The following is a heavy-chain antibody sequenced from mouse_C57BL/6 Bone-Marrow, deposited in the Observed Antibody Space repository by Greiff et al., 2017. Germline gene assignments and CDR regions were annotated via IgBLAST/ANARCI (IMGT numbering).Heavy chain of an antibody. Sequence: EVQLVESGGGLVQPGGSLKFSCAASGFTFSDYYMYWVRQTPEKRLEWVAYISNGGGSTYYPDTVKGRFTISRDNAKNTMYLQLSRLKSEDTAMYYCARHDSSSWFAYWGQGTLVTVSA. CDR1: GFTFSDYY. D-gene: IGHD1-1*01. V-gene: IGHV5-12*01. CDR3: ARHDSSSWFAY. CDR2: ISNGGGST. J-gene: IGHJ3*01.